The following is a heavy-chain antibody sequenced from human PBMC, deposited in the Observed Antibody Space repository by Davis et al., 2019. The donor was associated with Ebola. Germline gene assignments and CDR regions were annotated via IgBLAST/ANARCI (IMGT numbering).Heavy chain of an antibody. V-gene: IGHV4-34*01. CDR1: GGSFSGYY. D-gene: IGHD3-9*01. Sequence: SETLSLTCAVYGGSFSGYYWSWIRQPPGKGLEWMGEINHSGSTNYNPSLKSRVTISVDTSKNQFSLKLSSVTAADTAVYYCARDYYDILTGYYPFNYWGQGTLVTVSS. CDR2: INHSGST. J-gene: IGHJ4*02. CDR3: ARDYYDILTGYYPFNY.